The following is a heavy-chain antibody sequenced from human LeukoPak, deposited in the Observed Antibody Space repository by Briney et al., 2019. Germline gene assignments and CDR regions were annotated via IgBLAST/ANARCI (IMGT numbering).Heavy chain of an antibody. D-gene: IGHD6-13*01. Sequence: PGGSLRLSCAASGFTFSSYAMGWVRQAPGKGLEWVSAISGSGGSTYYADSVKGRFTISRDNSKNTLYLQMNSLRAEDTAVYYCAKPGRYSSSWYLFDYWGQGTLVTVSS. CDR2: ISGSGGST. J-gene: IGHJ4*02. CDR3: AKPGRYSSSWYLFDY. CDR1: GFTFSSYA. V-gene: IGHV3-23*01.